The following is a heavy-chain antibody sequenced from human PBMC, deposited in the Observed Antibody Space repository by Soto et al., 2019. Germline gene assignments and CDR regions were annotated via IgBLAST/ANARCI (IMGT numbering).Heavy chain of an antibody. D-gene: IGHD1-26*01. CDR2: IIPIFGTA. J-gene: IGHJ6*02. Sequence: QVQLVQSGAGVKKPGSSVKVSCKASGGTFSSYAISWVRKAPGQGLVWMGGIIPIFGTANYAQKFQGRVTNTADESTSTAYMELSSLRSEDTAVYYCARGDSGSYRDSYGMDVWGQGTTVTVAS. V-gene: IGHV1-69*12. CDR3: ARGDSGSYRDSYGMDV. CDR1: GGTFSSYA.